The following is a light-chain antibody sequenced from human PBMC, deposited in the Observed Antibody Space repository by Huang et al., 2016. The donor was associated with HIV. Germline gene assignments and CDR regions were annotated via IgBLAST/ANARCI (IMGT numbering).Light chain of an antibody. CDR1: QSLLYILNNKNY. CDR2: WSS. J-gene: IGKJ5*01. V-gene: IGKV4-1*01. CDR3: QQYYQNPQT. Sequence: DIVMTQSPDYLSVSPGERATIDCKSSQSLLYILNNKNYLAWFQQKPGRPPKLLLYWSSTRESGIPERFSGSGSGTDFTLTINNLQPEDVATYYCQQYYQNPQTFGQGT.